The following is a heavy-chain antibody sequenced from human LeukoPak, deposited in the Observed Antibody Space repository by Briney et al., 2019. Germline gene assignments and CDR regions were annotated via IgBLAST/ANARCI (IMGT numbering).Heavy chain of an antibody. Sequence: GGSLRLSCTASGFTFGDYAMSWVRQAPGKGLEWVGFIRSKAYGGTTEYAASVKGRFTISRDESKSIAYLQMNSLKAEDTAVYYCTRDRSSWYFDYWGQGTLVTVSS. J-gene: IGHJ4*02. CDR1: GFTFGDYA. D-gene: IGHD6-13*01. CDR3: TRDRSSWYFDY. CDR2: IRSKAYGGTT. V-gene: IGHV3-49*04.